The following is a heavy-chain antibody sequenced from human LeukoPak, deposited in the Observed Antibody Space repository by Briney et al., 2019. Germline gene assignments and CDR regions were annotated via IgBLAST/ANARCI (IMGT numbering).Heavy chain of an antibody. V-gene: IGHV1-69*13. CDR3: ATMDIVVVPAAHTSVGD. CDR1: GGTFSSYA. Sequence: SVKVSCKASGGTFSSYAISWVRQAPGQGLEWMGGIIPIFGTANYAQKFQGRVTITADESTSTAYMQLSSLRSEDTAVYYCATMDIVVVPAAHTSVGDWGQGTLVTVSS. J-gene: IGHJ4*02. CDR2: IIPIFGTA. D-gene: IGHD2-2*03.